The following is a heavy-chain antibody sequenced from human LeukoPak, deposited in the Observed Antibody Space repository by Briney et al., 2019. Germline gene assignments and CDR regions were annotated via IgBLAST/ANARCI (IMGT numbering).Heavy chain of an antibody. CDR2: IIPILNIT. Sequence: SVKVSCKPSGGTFITYAISCVRQAPGQGLEWMGSIIPILNITNYAQKFQGRVTITADKSTNTAYMELSNLRSEDTAVYFCARDRALVRELWSASAFDYWGQGTLVTVSS. CDR1: GGTFITYA. D-gene: IGHD5-18*01. J-gene: IGHJ4*02. CDR3: ARDRALVRELWSASAFDY. V-gene: IGHV1-69*04.